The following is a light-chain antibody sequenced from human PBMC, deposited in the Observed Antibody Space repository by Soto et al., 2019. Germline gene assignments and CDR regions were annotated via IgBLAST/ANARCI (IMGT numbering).Light chain of an antibody. CDR1: QSVTSGY. Sequence: EIVLTQSPGTLSLSPGERATLSCRASQSVTSGYLAWYQQKPGQAPRLLIYGASTRATGIPDRFSGSGSGTDFTLTISRLEPEDFAMYYCQQYGSSPPFGGGTKVDIK. CDR3: QQYGSSPP. CDR2: GAS. J-gene: IGKJ4*01. V-gene: IGKV3-20*01.